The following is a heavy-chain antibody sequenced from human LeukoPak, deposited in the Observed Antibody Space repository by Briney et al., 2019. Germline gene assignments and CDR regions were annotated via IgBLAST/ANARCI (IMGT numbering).Heavy chain of an antibody. Sequence: PSETLSLTCSVSGDSISSNYWSWMRQPPGKGLEWIGYIYYSGSTNYNPSLKSRVTISVDTSRNQFSLKLSSVTAADTAVYYCAGRITMVRGVTNFDYWGQGTLVTVSS. J-gene: IGHJ4*02. CDR2: IYYSGST. CDR3: AGRITMVRGVTNFDY. D-gene: IGHD3-10*01. V-gene: IGHV4-59*01. CDR1: GDSISSNY.